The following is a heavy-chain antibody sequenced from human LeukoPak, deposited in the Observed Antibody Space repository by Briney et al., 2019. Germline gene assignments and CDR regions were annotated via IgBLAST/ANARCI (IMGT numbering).Heavy chain of an antibody. J-gene: IGHJ5*02. Sequence: SGTLSLTCTVSGGSISSSSYYWGWIRQPPGKGLEWIGSIYYSGSTYYNPSLKSRVTISVDTSKNQFSLKLSSVTAADTAVYYCARFHDYGDYSWFDPWGQGTLVTVSS. CDR3: ARFHDYGDYSWFDP. CDR1: GGSISSSSYY. V-gene: IGHV4-39*07. D-gene: IGHD4-17*01. CDR2: IYYSGST.